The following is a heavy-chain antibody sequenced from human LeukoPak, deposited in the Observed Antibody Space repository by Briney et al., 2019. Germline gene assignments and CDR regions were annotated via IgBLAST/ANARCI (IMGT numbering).Heavy chain of an antibody. CDR1: GRSISSYY. V-gene: IGHV4-59*01. CDR2: IHYSGST. J-gene: IGHJ3*02. CDR3: ARFVGSSWLAFDI. Sequence: PSETLPLTCTVSGRSISSYYWSWIRHPPRKGLEGIGYIHYSGSTNYNPSLKRRVTLSKDTSKKQFSLKLNSVTAADTALYYCARFVGSSWLAFDIWGQGTMVTVSS. D-gene: IGHD6-13*01.